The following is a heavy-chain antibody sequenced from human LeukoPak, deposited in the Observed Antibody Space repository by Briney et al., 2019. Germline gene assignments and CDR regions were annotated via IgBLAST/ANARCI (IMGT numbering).Heavy chain of an antibody. Sequence: SETLPLTCTVSGGSISSGSYYWSWIRQPAGKGLEWIGRIYTSGSTNYNPSLKSRVTISVDTSKNQFSLKLSSVTAADTAVYYCARDHGDYGDSYDYWGQGTLVTVSS. D-gene: IGHD4-17*01. CDR3: ARDHGDYGDSYDY. J-gene: IGHJ4*02. CDR1: GGSISSGSYY. CDR2: IYTSGST. V-gene: IGHV4-61*02.